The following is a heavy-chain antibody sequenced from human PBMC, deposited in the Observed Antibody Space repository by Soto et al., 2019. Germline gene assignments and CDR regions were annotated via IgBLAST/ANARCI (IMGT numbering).Heavy chain of an antibody. V-gene: IGHV3-23*01. CDR1: GFTFSSYA. D-gene: IGHD6-19*01. CDR3: AKDRREYSSGGHRHFDY. J-gene: IGHJ4*02. CDR2: ISGSGGST. Sequence: EVQLLESGGGLVQPGGSLRLSCAASGFTFSSYAMSWVRQAPGKGLEWVSAISGSGGSTYYADSVKGRFTISRDNSKNTLYLQMNSLRAEDTAVYYCAKDRREYSSGGHRHFDYWGQGTLVTVSS.